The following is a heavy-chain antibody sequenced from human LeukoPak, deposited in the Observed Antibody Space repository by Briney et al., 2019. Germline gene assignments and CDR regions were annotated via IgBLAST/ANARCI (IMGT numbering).Heavy chain of an antibody. D-gene: IGHD6-19*01. CDR1: GGSISRYY. J-gene: IGHJ3*02. Sequence: SETLSLTCTVSGGSISRYYWSWIRQPPGKGLGWIGYIYYSGSTNYNPSLKSRATISVDTSKNQFSLKVSSVTAADTGVYYCARFREEWLPRGAFDIWGQGTMVTVSS. CDR3: ARFREEWLPRGAFDI. V-gene: IGHV4-59*08. CDR2: IYYSGST.